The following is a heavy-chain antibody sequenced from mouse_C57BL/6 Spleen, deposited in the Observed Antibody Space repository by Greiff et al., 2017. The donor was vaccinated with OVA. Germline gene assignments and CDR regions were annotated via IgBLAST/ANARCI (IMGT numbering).Heavy chain of an antibody. V-gene: IGHV1-15*01. CDR1: GYTFTDYE. J-gene: IGHJ3*01. D-gene: IGHD1-1*01. CDR2: IDPETGGT. Sequence: VQLQQSGAELVRPGASVTLSCKASGYTFTDYEMHWVKQTPVHGLEWIGAIDPETGGTAYNQKFKGKAILTADKSSSTAYMELRSLTSEDSAVYYCTLCYYGSSPFAYWGQGTLVTVSA. CDR3: TLCYYGSSPFAY.